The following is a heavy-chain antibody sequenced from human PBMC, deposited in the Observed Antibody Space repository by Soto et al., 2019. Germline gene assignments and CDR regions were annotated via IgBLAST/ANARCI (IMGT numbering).Heavy chain of an antibody. V-gene: IGHV1-69*06. CDR1: GGTFSSYP. D-gene: IGHD4-4*01. Sequence: QGQLVQSGAEVKKPGSSVKVSCKASGGTFSSYPISWVRQAPGQGLEWMGGTNGNLGTGNYAQKFQGRLTITTDKATTTAYMELSSLRSEDTAVYYCARRGSNGYFRYFDNWGQITLVTVAS. CDR2: TNGNLGTG. CDR3: ARRGSNGYFRYFDN. J-gene: IGHJ4*02.